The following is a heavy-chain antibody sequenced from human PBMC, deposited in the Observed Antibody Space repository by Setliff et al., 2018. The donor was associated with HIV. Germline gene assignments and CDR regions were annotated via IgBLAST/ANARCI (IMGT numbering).Heavy chain of an antibody. D-gene: IGHD4-17*01. CDR2: IGRGNIE. CDR1: GFNFSTYS. Sequence: PGGSLRLSCAAAGFNFSTYSMNWVRQAAGKGLEWVSYIGRGNIEHYADSVKGRFTISRDNAKNSLYLQMNSLKTEDTAVYYCARASPLYGGHSFPDFWGQGTLVTVS. CDR3: ARASPLYGGHSFPDF. V-gene: IGHV3-48*01. J-gene: IGHJ4*02.